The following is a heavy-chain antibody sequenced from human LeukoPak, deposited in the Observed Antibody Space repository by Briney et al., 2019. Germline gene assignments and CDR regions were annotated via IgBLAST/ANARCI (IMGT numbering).Heavy chain of an antibody. J-gene: IGHJ4*02. Sequence: GGSLRLSCAASGFTFRNYGMHWVRQAPGKGLVWVTRISSDGSSTSYADSVKGRFTISRDNAKNTLYLQMSSLRAEDTAMYYCARISLSGWANDYWGQGTLVTVSS. CDR3: ARISLSGWANDY. CDR2: ISSDGSST. V-gene: IGHV3-74*01. CDR1: GFTFRNYG. D-gene: IGHD6-19*01.